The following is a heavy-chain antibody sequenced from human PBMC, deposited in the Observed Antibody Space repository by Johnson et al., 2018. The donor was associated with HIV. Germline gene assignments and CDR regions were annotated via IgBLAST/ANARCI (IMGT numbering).Heavy chain of an antibody. J-gene: IGHJ3*02. CDR3: VIVGATLDS. D-gene: IGHD1-26*01. Sequence: VQLVESGGVVVQPGGSLRLSCAASGFSFDDYAMHWVRQGPGKGLEWVSRINSDGSSTSYADSVKGRFTISRDNAKNTLYLQMNSLRAEDTAVYYCVIVGATLDSGGQGTMGTVSS. V-gene: IGHV3-74*02. CDR1: GFSFDDYA. CDR2: INSDGSST.